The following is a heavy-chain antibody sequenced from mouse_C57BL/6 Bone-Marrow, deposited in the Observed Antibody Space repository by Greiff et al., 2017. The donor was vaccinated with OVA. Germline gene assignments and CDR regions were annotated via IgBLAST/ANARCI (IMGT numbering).Heavy chain of an antibody. V-gene: IGHV5-6*01. Sequence: EVMLVESGGDLVKPGGSLKLSCAASGFTFSSYGMSWVRQTPDKRLEWVATLSSGGSYTYYPDSVKGRFTISRDNAKNTLYLQMSSLKSEDTAMYYCARQGVGGYYVHFDYWGQGTTLTVSS. CDR3: ARQGVGGYYVHFDY. CDR2: LSSGGSYT. D-gene: IGHD2-3*01. J-gene: IGHJ2*01. CDR1: GFTFSSYG.